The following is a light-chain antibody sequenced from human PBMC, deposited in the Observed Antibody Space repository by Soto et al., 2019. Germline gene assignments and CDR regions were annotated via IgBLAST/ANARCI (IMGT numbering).Light chain of an antibody. J-gene: IGKJ1*01. CDR2: KAS. CDR3: QKYNSYSPK. V-gene: IGKV1-5*03. CDR1: QSISSW. Sequence: ESQMPPSPSTLSASVLYIAHITFLASQSISSWLAWYQQKPGKAPKLLIYKASRLESGVPSRFSGSGSETEFTLTISGLQPGDSATYYCQKYNSYSPKFGQGNTGDNK.